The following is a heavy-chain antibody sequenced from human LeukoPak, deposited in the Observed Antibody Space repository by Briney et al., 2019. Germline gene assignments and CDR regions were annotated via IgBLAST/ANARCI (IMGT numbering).Heavy chain of an antibody. CDR3: ASGYGSGPGYKGYFDY. Sequence: TGGSLRLSCSASGFTFSSYAMHWVRQAPGKGLEYVSAISNDGARTYYADSVKGRFTISRDNSKNTLYLQMSSLRAEDTAVYYCASGYGSGPGYKGYFDYGGQGTLVTVSS. V-gene: IGHV3-64D*09. D-gene: IGHD3-10*01. CDR1: GFTFSSYA. CDR2: ISNDGART. J-gene: IGHJ4*02.